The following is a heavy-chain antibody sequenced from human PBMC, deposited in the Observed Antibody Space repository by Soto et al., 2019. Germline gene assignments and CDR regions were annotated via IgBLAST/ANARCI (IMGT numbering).Heavy chain of an antibody. CDR1: GFTFSSYA. D-gene: IGHD2-15*01. CDR3: AKELSYCGGGSCQPYYFDY. CDR2: ISGSGGST. V-gene: IGHV3-23*01. J-gene: IGHJ4*02. Sequence: EVQLLESGGGLVQSGGSLRLSCAASGFTFSSYAMSWVRQAPGKGLEWVSAISGSGGSTYYADSVKGRFTISRDNSKNTLYLQMNSLRAEDTAVYYCAKELSYCGGGSCQPYYFDYWGQGTLVTVSS.